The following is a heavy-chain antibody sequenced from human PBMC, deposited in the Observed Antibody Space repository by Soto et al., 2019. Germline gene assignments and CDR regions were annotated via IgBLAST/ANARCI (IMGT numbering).Heavy chain of an antibody. V-gene: IGHV4-4*02. J-gene: IGHJ3*02. CDR2: SYHSGST. CDR1: GGSISSSNW. CDR3: ASRVMVRGVPDAFDI. Sequence: QVQLQEAGPGLVKPSGTLSLTCAVSGGSISSSNWWSWVRQPPGKGLEWVGESYHSGSTNYNPSLKSRVTITVDKSKHQFSLKLSSETAADTAVYYCASRVMVRGVPDAFDIWGQGTMVTVSS. D-gene: IGHD3-10*01.